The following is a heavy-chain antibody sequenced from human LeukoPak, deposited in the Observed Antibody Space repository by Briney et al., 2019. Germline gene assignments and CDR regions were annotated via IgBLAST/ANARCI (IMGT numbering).Heavy chain of an antibody. CDR2: IKSDGSST. D-gene: IGHD3/OR15-3a*01. Sequence: GGSLRLSCAASGFTLSSYWMRWVRQAPGKGLVWVSLIKSDGSSTSYADSVKGRFTISRDNAKNTLYLQMNSLRAEDTAVYYCARDPYLGPFDYWGQGTLVTVSS. V-gene: IGHV3-74*01. CDR1: GFTLSSYW. J-gene: IGHJ4*02. CDR3: ARDPYLGPFDY.